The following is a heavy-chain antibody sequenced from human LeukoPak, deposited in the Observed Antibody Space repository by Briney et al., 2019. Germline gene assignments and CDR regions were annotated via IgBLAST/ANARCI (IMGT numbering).Heavy chain of an antibody. CDR3: ARPANGVHHFDY. CDR2: IDPSDSYT. V-gene: IGHV5-10-1*01. D-gene: IGHD2-8*01. CDR1: GYSFTSYW. J-gene: IGHJ4*02. Sequence: GESLKVSCKGSGYSFTSYWISWVRQMPGKGLEWMGRIDPSDSYTNYSPSFQGHVTISADKSISTAYLQWSSLKASDTAMYYCARPANGVHHFDYWGQGTLVTVSS.